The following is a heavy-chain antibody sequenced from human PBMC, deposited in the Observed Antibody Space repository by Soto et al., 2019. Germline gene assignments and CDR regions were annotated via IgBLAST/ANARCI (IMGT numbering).Heavy chain of an antibody. CDR1: GGSISSGDSY. V-gene: IGHV4-30-4*01. CDR2: IYYSGST. Sequence: KPSETLSLTCTVSGGSISSGDSYWSWIRQPPRKGLEWIGYIYYSGSTSYNPSLKSRVTISVDTSKNQFSLRLSSVTAADTAVYYCARDYYYDSSGYSHYFDYWGQGTLVTVSS. D-gene: IGHD3-22*01. CDR3: ARDYYYDSSGYSHYFDY. J-gene: IGHJ4*02.